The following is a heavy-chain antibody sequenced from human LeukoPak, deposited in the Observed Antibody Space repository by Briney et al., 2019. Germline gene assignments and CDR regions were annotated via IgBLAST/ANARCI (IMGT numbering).Heavy chain of an antibody. D-gene: IGHD2-2*01. Sequence: GGSLRLSCAASGFTFSSYEMNWVRQAPGKGLEWVSAISGSGGSTYYADSVKGRFTISRDNSKNTLYLQMNSLRAEDTAVYYCAKAPLSTPYYFDYWGQGTLVTVSS. J-gene: IGHJ4*02. CDR3: AKAPLSTPYYFDY. V-gene: IGHV3-23*01. CDR2: ISGSGGST. CDR1: GFTFSSYE.